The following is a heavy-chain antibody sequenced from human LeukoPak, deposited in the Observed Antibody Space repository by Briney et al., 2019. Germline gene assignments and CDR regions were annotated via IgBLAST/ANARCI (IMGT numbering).Heavy chain of an antibody. D-gene: IGHD5-18*01. V-gene: IGHV3-23*01. J-gene: IGHJ4*02. Sequence: PGGSLRLSCAASGFTFSSYAMSWVRQAPGKGLEWVSGISLDGATTYYAGSVEGRFTISRDNSKNTMYLQMNSLRAEDTAVYYCAKRIQSAMAMGYWGQGTLVTVSS. CDR2: ISLDGATT. CDR3: AKRIQSAMAMGY. CDR1: GFTFSSYA.